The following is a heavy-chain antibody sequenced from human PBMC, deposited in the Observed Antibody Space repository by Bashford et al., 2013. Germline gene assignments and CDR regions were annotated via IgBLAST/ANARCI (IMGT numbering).Heavy chain of an antibody. CDR3: ASREGESLDY. V-gene: IGHV4-34*01. CDR1: VGPSVVTT. J-gene: IGHJ4*02. Sequence: SETLSLTCAVYVGPSVVTTGAGSPAPRKGLEWIGEINHSGSTNYNPSLKSRVTISVDKSKNQFSLKLSSVTAADTAVYYCASREGESLDYWGQGTLVTVSS. CDR2: INHSGST. D-gene: IGHD3-10*01.